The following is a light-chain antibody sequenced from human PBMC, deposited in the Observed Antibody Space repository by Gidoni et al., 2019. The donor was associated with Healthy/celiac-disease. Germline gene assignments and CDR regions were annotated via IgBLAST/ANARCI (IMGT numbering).Light chain of an antibody. CDR1: QDISNY. CDR2: DAS. J-gene: IGKJ4*01. V-gene: IGKV1-33*01. Sequence: DIQMTQSPSSLSASVGDRVTSTCQASQDISNYLNWYQQKPGKAPKLLIYDASNLETGVPSRFSRSGSGTDFTFTISSLQPEDIASYYCQQYDNLPLTFXGXTKVEIK. CDR3: QQYDNLPLT.